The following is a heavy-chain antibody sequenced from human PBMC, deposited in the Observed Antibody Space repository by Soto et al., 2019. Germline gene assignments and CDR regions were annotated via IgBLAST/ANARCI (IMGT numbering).Heavy chain of an antibody. D-gene: IGHD3-22*01. V-gene: IGHV5-51*01. CDR2: IYPGDSDT. J-gene: IGHJ4*02. CDR1: GYSLTSYS. Sequence: GASQKISSQCSGYSLTSYSSGLVRPLRGKGLEWMGIIYPGDSDTRYSPSFQGQVTISADKSISTAYLQWRSLKASDTAMYYCARRLSSSGPPTPLDYRGQGTLVTVSS. CDR3: ARRLSSSGPPTPLDY.